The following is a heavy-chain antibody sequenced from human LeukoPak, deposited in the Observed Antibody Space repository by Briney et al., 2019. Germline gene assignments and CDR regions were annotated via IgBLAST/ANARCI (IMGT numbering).Heavy chain of an antibody. CDR2: ISAYNGNT. V-gene: IGHV1-18*01. Sequence: ASVKVSCKASGYTFTSYGISWVRQAPGQGLEWMGWISAYNGNTNYAQKLQGRVTMTTDTSTSTAYMELRSLRSDDTAVYYCARYDFWSGYFGYYYYGMDVWGQGTTVTVSS. D-gene: IGHD3-3*01. CDR3: ARYDFWSGYFGYYYYGMDV. J-gene: IGHJ6*02. CDR1: GYTFTSYG.